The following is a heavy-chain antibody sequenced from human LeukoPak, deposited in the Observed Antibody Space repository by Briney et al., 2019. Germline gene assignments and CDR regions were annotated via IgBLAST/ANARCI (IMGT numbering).Heavy chain of an antibody. Sequence: GGSLRLSCAASGFTFSSYAMHWVRQAPGKGLEWVAVISYDGSNKYYADSVKGRFTISRDNSKNTLYLQMNSLRAEDTAVYYCARDRGLGAAGAHYYYYCMDVWGKGTTVTVSS. CDR1: GFTFSSYA. CDR2: ISYDGSNK. D-gene: IGHD6-13*01. CDR3: ARDRGLGAAGAHYYYYCMDV. V-gene: IGHV3-30*04. J-gene: IGHJ6*03.